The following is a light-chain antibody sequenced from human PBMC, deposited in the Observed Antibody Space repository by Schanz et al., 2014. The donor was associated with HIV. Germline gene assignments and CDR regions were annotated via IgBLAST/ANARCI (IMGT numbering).Light chain of an antibody. V-gene: IGKV1-5*03. J-gene: IGKJ4*01. CDR2: SAS. Sequence: DIQMTQSPSTLSASVGDRVTITCRASQSIGNSLAWFQLKPGRAPKLLIYSASSLQTGVPSTFSGTGSGTEFTLTISSLQPDDFATYYCQRCDRVPHTFGGGTKVEMK. CDR1: QSIGNS. CDR3: QRCDRVPHT.